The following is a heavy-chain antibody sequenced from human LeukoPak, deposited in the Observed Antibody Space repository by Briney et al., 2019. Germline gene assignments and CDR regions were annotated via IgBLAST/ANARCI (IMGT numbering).Heavy chain of an antibody. V-gene: IGHV1-2*02. CDR2: INPNSGGT. CDR1: GYTFTGYY. D-gene: IGHD1-26*01. J-gene: IGHJ3*02. CDR3: ARDCKWEHTFDAFDI. Sequence: ASVKVSCKASGYTFTGYYMHWVRQAPGQGLEWMGWINPNSGGTNYAQKLQGRVTMTTDTSTSTAYMELRSLRSDDTAVYYCARDCKWEHTFDAFDIWGQGTMVTVSS.